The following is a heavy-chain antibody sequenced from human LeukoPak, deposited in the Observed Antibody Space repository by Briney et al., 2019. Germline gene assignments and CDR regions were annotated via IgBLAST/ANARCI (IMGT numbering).Heavy chain of an antibody. J-gene: IGHJ4*02. CDR1: GGSISSGGYS. D-gene: IGHD1-26*01. V-gene: IGHV4-30-2*01. CDR3: ARERGSSFDY. CDR2: IYHSGST. Sequence: TSQTLSLTCAVSGGSISSGGYSWSWIRQPPGKGLEWIGYIYHSGSTYYNPSLKSRVTISVDRSKNQFSLKLSSVTAADTAVYYCARERGSSFDYWGQGTLVTVSS.